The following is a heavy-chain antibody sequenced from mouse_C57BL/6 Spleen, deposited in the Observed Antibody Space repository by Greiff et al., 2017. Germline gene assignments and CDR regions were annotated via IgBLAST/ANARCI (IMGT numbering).Heavy chain of an antibody. V-gene: IGHV14-2*01. J-gene: IGHJ3*01. Sequence: EVQLQESGAELVKPGASVKLSCTASGFNIKDYYMHWVKQRTEQGLEWIGRIDPEDGETKYDKKFPGKATITADTSSNTAYLQLSSLTSEDTAVYSCARDYYGSSPQACFAYWGQGTLVTVSA. CDR3: ARDYYGSSPQACFAY. D-gene: IGHD1-1*01. CDR1: GFNIKDYY. CDR2: IDPEDGET.